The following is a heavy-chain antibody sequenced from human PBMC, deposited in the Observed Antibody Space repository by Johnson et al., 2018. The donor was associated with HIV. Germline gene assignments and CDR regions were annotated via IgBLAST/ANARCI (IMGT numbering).Heavy chain of an antibody. CDR3: ARDPKRSGDAFDI. CDR1: GFTFRSHA. Sequence: QVQLVESGGGVVQPGRSLRLSCAASGFTFRSHAMHWVRQAPGKGLEWVAVISYDGNNKFQADSVKGRFTISRDNSKNTLYLQMNSLRAEDTAVYYCARDPKRSGDAFDIWGQGTMVTVSS. D-gene: IGHD3-10*01. J-gene: IGHJ3*02. V-gene: IGHV3-30-3*01. CDR2: ISYDGNNK.